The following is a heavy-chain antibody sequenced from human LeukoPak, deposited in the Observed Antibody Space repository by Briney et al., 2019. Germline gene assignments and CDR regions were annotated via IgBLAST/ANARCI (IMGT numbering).Heavy chain of an antibody. CDR2: INPKSGAT. V-gene: IGHV1-2*02. CDR1: GYTFTHYY. CDR3: ERGGGNIRFDF. Sequence: VASVRVSCKASGYTFTHYYIHWARQAPGQGLEWMGWINPKSGATNYAQKLQGRVTLARDKAISTAYMELSGLISDDTAIYYCERGGGNIRFDFCGQGTRVTVSA. D-gene: IGHD1/OR15-1a*01. J-gene: IGHJ4*02.